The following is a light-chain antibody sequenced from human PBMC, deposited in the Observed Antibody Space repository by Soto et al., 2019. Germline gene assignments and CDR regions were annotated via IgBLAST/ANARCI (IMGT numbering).Light chain of an antibody. Sequence: DIQMTQSPSALSASVGDRATSTCRTNQTLRNYSNLYPQKPGKGPRILIYDASSLLSGVPSRFSGRVSGTEFTLTIASLHPEDFATYYCQYCDSTSYAVDQGIKV. CDR3: QYCDSTSYA. V-gene: IGKV1-39*01. CDR1: QTLRNY. J-gene: IGKJ2*01. CDR2: DAS.